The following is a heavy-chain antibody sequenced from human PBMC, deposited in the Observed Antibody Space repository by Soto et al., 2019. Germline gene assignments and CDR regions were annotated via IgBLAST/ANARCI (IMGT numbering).Heavy chain of an antibody. D-gene: IGHD2-2*01. CDR3: ARDRGCSRTSCYGYSHPEY. Sequence: GGSLRLSCEASGFPFSDSYMSWIRQAPGKGLEYVSYIGDTSSAIYYAASVKGRFTISRDDAKNSLYLQMNSLRAEDTAVYYCARDRGCSRTSCYGYSHPEYWGRGTLVTVSS. CDR1: GFPFSDSY. CDR2: IGDTSSAI. J-gene: IGHJ4*02. V-gene: IGHV3-11*01.